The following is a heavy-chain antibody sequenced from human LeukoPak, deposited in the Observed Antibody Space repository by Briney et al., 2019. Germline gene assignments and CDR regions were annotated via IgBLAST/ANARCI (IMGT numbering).Heavy chain of an antibody. J-gene: IGHJ6*03. CDR2: MNPNSGNT. CDR1: GYTFTSYD. V-gene: IGHV1-8*03. CDR3: ARGRYSYGYGYYYYMDV. D-gene: IGHD5-18*01. Sequence: GASVKVSCKASGYTFTSYDINWVRQATGQGLEWMGWMNPNSGNTGYAQKFQGRVTITRNTSISTAYMELSSLRSEDTAVYYCARGRYSYGYGYYYYMDVWGKGTTVTVSS.